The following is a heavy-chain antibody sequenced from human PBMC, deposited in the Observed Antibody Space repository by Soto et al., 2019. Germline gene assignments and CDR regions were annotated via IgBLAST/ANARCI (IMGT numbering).Heavy chain of an antibody. CDR3: AALWFGELAFNY. CDR1: GYSIRSGYY. Sequence: LSLTCSVSGYSIRSGYYWGWVRQAPGKGLEWLGSVYHNGIMFHNPSFQSRVTISVDTSKNQFSLNLRSVTAADTAVYYCAALWFGELAFNYWGHGILVTVSS. V-gene: IGHV4-38-2*02. CDR2: VYHNGIM. D-gene: IGHD3-10*01. J-gene: IGHJ4*01.